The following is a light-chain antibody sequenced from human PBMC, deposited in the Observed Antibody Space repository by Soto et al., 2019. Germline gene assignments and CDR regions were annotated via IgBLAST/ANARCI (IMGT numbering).Light chain of an antibody. V-gene: IGLV2-14*03. CDR3: NSYTSSSTYV. CDR2: DVT. CDR1: SSDVGGFNY. J-gene: IGLJ1*01. Sequence: QSAVTQPASVSGSPGQSITISCTGTSSDVGGFNYVSWYQQHPGKAPKLMIYDVTNRPSGVSYRFSGPKSGNTASLTISGLQAEDEADYYCNSYTSSSTYVFGTGTKVTVL.